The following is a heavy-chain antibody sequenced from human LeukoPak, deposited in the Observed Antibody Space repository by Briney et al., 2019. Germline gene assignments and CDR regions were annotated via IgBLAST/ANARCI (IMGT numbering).Heavy chain of an antibody. CDR1: GYTFTSYG. CDR2: ISAYNGNT. CDR3: ARDERYDSSGYPFDY. D-gene: IGHD3-22*01. Sequence: ASVKVSCKASGYTFTSYGISWVRQAPGQGLEWMGWISAYNGNTNYAQKLQGRVTMTTDTSTSTAYTELSSLRSEDTAVYYCARDERYDSSGYPFDYWGQGTLVTVPS. V-gene: IGHV1-18*01. J-gene: IGHJ4*02.